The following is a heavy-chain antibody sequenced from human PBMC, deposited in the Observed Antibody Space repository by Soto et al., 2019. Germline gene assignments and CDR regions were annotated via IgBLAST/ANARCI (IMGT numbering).Heavy chain of an antibody. CDR3: ARVVRYFDWLLQTNWFDP. Sequence: ASVKVSCQASGYTFTSYGISWVRQAPGQGLEWMGWISAYNGNTNYAQKLQGRVTMTTDTSTSTAYMELRSLRSDDTAVYYCARVVRYFDWLLQTNWFDPWGQGTLVTVSS. CDR2: ISAYNGNT. CDR1: GYTFTSYG. D-gene: IGHD3-9*01. V-gene: IGHV1-18*01. J-gene: IGHJ5*02.